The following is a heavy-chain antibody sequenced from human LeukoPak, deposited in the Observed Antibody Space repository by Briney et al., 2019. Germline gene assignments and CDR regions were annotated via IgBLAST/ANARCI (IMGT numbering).Heavy chain of an antibody. CDR2: ISWNSGSI. V-gene: IGHV3-9*03. CDR3: AKDIARDTDAFDI. J-gene: IGHJ3*02. Sequence: GGSLRLSCAASGFTFSSYSMNWVRQAPWKGLEWVSGISWNSGSIGYADSVKGRFTISRDNAKNSLYLQMNSLRAEDMALYYCAKDIARDTDAFDIWGQGTMVTVSS. CDR1: GFTFSSYS.